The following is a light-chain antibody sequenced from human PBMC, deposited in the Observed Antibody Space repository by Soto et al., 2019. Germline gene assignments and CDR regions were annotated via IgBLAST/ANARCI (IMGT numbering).Light chain of an antibody. Sequence: EIVLTQSPGTLSLSPGERATLSCRASQNLDGNSLAWYQQKPGQAPRLLIYGASSRATGIPDRFSGSGSGTDFTLTISRLEPEDFAVYYCQQYGGSSYTFGQGTKLEIK. J-gene: IGKJ2*01. CDR1: QNLDGNS. CDR3: QQYGGSSYT. V-gene: IGKV3-20*01. CDR2: GAS.